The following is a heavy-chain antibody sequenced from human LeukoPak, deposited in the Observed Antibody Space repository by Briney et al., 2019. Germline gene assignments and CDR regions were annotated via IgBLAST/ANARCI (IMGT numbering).Heavy chain of an antibody. Sequence: GGSLRLSCAASGFTVSSNYMNWVRQAPGKGLEWVSVIYSGGSAYYADSVKGRFTISRDNSKNTLYLQMNSLRADDTAVYYCARSGRTVPFDYWGQGTLVTVSS. J-gene: IGHJ4*02. CDR3: ARSGRTVPFDY. V-gene: IGHV3-66*01. D-gene: IGHD4-17*01. CDR2: IYSGGSA. CDR1: GFTVSSNY.